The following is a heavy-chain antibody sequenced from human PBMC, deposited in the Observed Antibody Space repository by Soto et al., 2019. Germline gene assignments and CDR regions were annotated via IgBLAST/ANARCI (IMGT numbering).Heavy chain of an antibody. J-gene: IGHJ4*02. V-gene: IGHV3-48*03. D-gene: IGHD2-8*02. CDR2: ISSTGSGT. Sequence: EMQLVESGGGLVQPGGSLRLSCAASGFTFSYYEMHWVRQAPGKGLEWISYISSTGSGTLYAESVRGRFTMSRDNTKNSVSLQMSSLRAEDTAVYYCVRDLHEPLATDALRVANLGQGTQVTVPS. CDR1: GFTFSYYE. CDR3: VRDLHEPLATDALRVAN.